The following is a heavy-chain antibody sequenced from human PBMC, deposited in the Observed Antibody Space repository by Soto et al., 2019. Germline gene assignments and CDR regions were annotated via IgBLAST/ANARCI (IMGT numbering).Heavy chain of an antibody. Sequence: VKVSCKASGGTFSSYAISWVRQAPGQGLEWMGGIIPIFGTANYAQKFQGRVTITADESTSTAYMELSSLRSEDTAVYYCARDLGVVVPAALTYYYGMDVWGQGTTVTVSS. D-gene: IGHD2-2*01. CDR2: IIPIFGTA. CDR1: GGTFSSYA. CDR3: ARDLGVVVPAALTYYYGMDV. J-gene: IGHJ6*02. V-gene: IGHV1-69*13.